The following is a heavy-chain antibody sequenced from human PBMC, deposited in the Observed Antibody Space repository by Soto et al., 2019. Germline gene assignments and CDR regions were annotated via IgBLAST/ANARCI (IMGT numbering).Heavy chain of an antibody. Sequence: SETLTLTCTVSGGSVSSGSYDWSWIRQPPGKGLEWIGYIYYTGSTNYNPSLKSRVTISLDTSKNQFSLKLTSVTAADTAIYYCPFGYYSTTSPRRDRFDPWGQGALVTVSS. CDR3: PFGYYSTTSPRRDRFDP. D-gene: IGHD2-2*01. CDR2: IYYTGST. J-gene: IGHJ5*02. V-gene: IGHV4-61*01. CDR1: GGSVSSGSYD.